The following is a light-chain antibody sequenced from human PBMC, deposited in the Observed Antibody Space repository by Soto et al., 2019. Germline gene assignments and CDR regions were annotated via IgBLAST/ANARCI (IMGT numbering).Light chain of an antibody. Sequence: DIQMTQSPSSLSASVGDRVTIACRASQGIINYLAWYQQRPGKVPKLLIYAASTLQSGVPSRFSGSGSGTDFTLTISSLQPEDVATYYCQKYNSAPRTFGQGTKVDTK. V-gene: IGKV1-27*01. CDR3: QKYNSAPRT. J-gene: IGKJ1*01. CDR2: AAS. CDR1: QGIINY.